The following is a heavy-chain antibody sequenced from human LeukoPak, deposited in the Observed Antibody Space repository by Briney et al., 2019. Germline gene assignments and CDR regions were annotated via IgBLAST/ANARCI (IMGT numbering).Heavy chain of an antibody. CDR2: NNPGDSET. D-gene: IGHD6-19*01. V-gene: IGHV5-51*01. CDR3: ARPGYRSRYFDY. J-gene: IGHJ4*02. Sequence: GESLKISCKGSGYSFTNYWIGWVRQMPGKGLEWMGINNPGDSETKYSPSFQGQVTISADKSIITAYLQWSGLKASDTAMYYCARPGYRSRYFDYWGQGTLVTVSS. CDR1: GYSFTNYW.